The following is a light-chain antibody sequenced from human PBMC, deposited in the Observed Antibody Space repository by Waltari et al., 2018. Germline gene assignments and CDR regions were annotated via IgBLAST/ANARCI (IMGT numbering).Light chain of an antibody. CDR3: CSYAGNYIAI. J-gene: IGLJ2*01. Sequence: QSALTQPRSVSGSPRQSVTMSCTGTNRDVGGYNYVSWYQQHPGKAPQLVLYDVDTRPSGVPDRFSGSKSGNTASLTISGLQAEDEADYYCCSYAGNYIAIFGGGTKLTVL. CDR2: DVD. CDR1: NRDVGGYNY. V-gene: IGLV2-11*01.